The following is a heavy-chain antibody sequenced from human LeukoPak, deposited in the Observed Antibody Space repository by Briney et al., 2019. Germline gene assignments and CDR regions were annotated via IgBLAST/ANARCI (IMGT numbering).Heavy chain of an antibody. V-gene: IGHV3-20*04. Sequence: GGSLRLXCAASGFTFDDYGMSWVRQAPGKELESVSGINWNGGSTGYADSAKGRFTISRDNAKNSLYLQMNSLRAEDTALYYCARYYDFDYYYYYMDVWGKGTTVTVSS. J-gene: IGHJ6*03. D-gene: IGHD3-3*01. CDR2: INWNGGST. CDR1: GFTFDDYG. CDR3: ARYYDFDYYYYYMDV.